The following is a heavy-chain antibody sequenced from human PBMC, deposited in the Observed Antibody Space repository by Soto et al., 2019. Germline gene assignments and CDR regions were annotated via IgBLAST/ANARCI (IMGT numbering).Heavy chain of an antibody. Sequence: GGSLRLSCAASGFTFDDYAMHWVRQGPGKGPEWVSSISWNSGNLGYADSVKGRFTISRDNAKNSLYLQMNSLRGEDTALYYCAKGASTTVFAFNDYWGQGTLVTVSS. V-gene: IGHV3-9*01. CDR1: GFTFDDYA. J-gene: IGHJ4*02. D-gene: IGHD4-17*01. CDR3: AKGASTTVFAFNDY. CDR2: ISWNSGNL.